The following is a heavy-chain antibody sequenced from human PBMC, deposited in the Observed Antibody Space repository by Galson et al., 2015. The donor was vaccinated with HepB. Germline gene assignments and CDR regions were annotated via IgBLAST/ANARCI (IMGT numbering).Heavy chain of an antibody. CDR2: TTPVFGIT. V-gene: IGHV1-69*13. D-gene: IGHD2-8*02. J-gene: IGHJ5*02. CDR1: EGTSTSYA. Sequence: SVKVSCKASEGTSTSYAISWVRQAPGQGLEWLGGTTPVFGITNYTQKFQGRVTITADESTSTAYMELSSLTSEDTAVYYCATDASGWLDPWGQGTRVTVSS. CDR3: ATDASGWLDP.